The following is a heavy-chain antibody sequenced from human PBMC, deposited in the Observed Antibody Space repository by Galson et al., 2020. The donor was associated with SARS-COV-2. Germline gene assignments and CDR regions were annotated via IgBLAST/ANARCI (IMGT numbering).Heavy chain of an antibody. V-gene: IGHV3-21*04. CDR3: AKDPRSSSGTDWFDS. CDR2: ISRSSTYI. CDR1: GFTFSSYS. Sequence: GGSLRLSCAGSGFTFSSYSMSWVRQAPGKGLEWVSSISRSSTYIYYADSVKGRFTISRDNSKNTLYLQINSLRAEDTAEYYCAKDPRSSSGTDWFDSWGQGTLVTVSS. J-gene: IGHJ5*01. D-gene: IGHD6-13*01.